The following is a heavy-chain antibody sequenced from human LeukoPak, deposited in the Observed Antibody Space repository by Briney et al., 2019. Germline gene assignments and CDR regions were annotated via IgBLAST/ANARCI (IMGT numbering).Heavy chain of an antibody. CDR1: GYTFTGYY. D-gene: IGHD6-13*01. CDR3: AREVAAAGKIELDY. CDR2: INPNSGGT. V-gene: IGHV1-2*02. J-gene: IGHJ4*02. Sequence: GASVKVSCKASGYTFTGYYMHWVRQAPGQGLEGMGWINPNSGGTNYAQKFQGRVTMTRDTSSSTAYMELSRLRSDDTAVYYCAREVAAAGKIELDYWGQGTLVTVSS.